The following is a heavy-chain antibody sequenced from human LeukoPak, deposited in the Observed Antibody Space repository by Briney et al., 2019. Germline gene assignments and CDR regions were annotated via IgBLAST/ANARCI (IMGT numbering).Heavy chain of an antibody. CDR1: GGSFSGYY. CDR2: INHSGST. D-gene: IGHD1-26*01. V-gene: IGHV4-34*01. CDR3: ARLVGDSAGY. Sequence: SETLSLTCAVYGGSFSGYYWSWIRQPPGKGLEWIGEINHSGSTNYNPSLKSRVTIPVDTSKNQFSLKLSSVTAADTAVYYCARLVGDSAGYWGQGTLVTVSS. J-gene: IGHJ4*02.